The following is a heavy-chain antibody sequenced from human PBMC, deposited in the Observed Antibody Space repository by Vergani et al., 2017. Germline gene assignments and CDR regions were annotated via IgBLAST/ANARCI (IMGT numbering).Heavy chain of an antibody. CDR2: IDDKGKS. J-gene: IGHJ3*01. CDR1: GGSFSGYY. CDR3: VRRDFWVGPRTFDF. V-gene: IGHV4-34*01. D-gene: IGHD3-3*01. Sequence: QVQLQQWGAGLLKPSETLSLTCAVYGGSFSGYYWSWIRQPPGKGLEWIGEIDDKGKSICNPTLKSRVTISVDNSKRHFSLHVTSVTAADSAMYYCVRRDFWVGPRTFDFWGAGTPVTVSS.